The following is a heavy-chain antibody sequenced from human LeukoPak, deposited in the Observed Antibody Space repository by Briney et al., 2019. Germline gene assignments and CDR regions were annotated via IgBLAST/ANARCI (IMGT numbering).Heavy chain of an antibody. CDR1: GYSFTSYW. V-gene: IGHV5-51*03. D-gene: IGHD3-22*01. CDR2: IYPGDSDT. CDR3: ARTYYYDSSGYSTAFDY. Sequence: GESLKISCKGSGYSFTSYWIGWVRQMPGKGLEWMGIIYPGDSDTRYSPSFQGQVTISADKSISTAYLQRSSLKASDTAMYYCARTYYYDSSGYSTAFDYWGQGTLVTVSS. J-gene: IGHJ4*02.